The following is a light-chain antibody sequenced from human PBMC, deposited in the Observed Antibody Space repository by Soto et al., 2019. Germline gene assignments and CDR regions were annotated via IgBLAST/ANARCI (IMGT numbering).Light chain of an antibody. CDR1: STDVGGYNY. J-gene: IGLJ1*01. CDR3: GSYTSTVTPFV. Sequence: QSALAQPSSVSGSPGQSITISCTGTSTDVGGYNYVSWYQHHPGKGPKLIIYEVSNRPSGVSDRFSGSKSGNKASLIISNLEAEDESDYYCGSYTSTVTPFVFGTGTKVTVL. V-gene: IGLV2-14*01. CDR2: EVS.